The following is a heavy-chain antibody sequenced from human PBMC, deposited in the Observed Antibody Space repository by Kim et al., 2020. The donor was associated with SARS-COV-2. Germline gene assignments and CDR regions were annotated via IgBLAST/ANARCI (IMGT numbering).Heavy chain of an antibody. J-gene: IGHJ6*02. D-gene: IGHD2-21*01. Sequence: SVKVSCKASGGSFSNYAIHWVRQAPGQGVEWMGGIIPIFGTANYAQKFQGRVTITADASKSTAYMELSSLRSEDTAVYYCARVVDSGGSGDSNYYYYGMDGWGQGTTVTVSS. CDR3: ARVVDSGGSGDSNYYYYGMDG. V-gene: IGHV1-69*13. CDR1: GGSFSNYA. CDR2: IIPIFGTA.